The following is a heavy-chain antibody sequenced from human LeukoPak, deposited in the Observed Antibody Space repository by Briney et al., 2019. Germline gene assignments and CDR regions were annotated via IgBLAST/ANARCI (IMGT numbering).Heavy chain of an antibody. Sequence: GGSLRLSCAASGFTLSSYGMHWVRQAPGKGLEWVAVISYDGSNKYYADSVKGRFTISRDNSKNTLYLQMNSLRAEDTAVYYCAKGVVIPWYGMDVWGQGTTVTVSS. CDR2: ISYDGSNK. CDR3: AKGVVIPWYGMDV. D-gene: IGHD3-3*01. CDR1: GFTLSSYG. J-gene: IGHJ6*02. V-gene: IGHV3-30*18.